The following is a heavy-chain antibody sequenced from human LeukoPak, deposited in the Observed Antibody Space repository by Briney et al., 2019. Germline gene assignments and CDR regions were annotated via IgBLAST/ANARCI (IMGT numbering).Heavy chain of an antibody. V-gene: IGHV4-30-2*01. Sequence: SQTLSLTCAVSGGSISSGGYSWSWIRQPPGKGLEWIGYIYHSGSTYYNPSLKSRVTISVDRSKNQFSLKLSSVTAADTAVYYCARADYGYTRYGMDVWGQGTTVTVSS. CDR3: ARADYGYTRYGMDV. CDR2: IYHSGST. J-gene: IGHJ6*02. D-gene: IGHD3-10*01. CDR1: GGSISSGGYS.